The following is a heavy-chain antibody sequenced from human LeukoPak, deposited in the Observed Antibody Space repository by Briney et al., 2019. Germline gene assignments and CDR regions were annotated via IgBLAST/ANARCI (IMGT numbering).Heavy chain of an antibody. Sequence: GASVKVSCKASGYTFTSYDINWVRQAPGQGLEWMGWISPTNGDTRYAQNFQGRVTMTRDTSISTAYMELSRLRSDDTAVYYCVRDALNWNYDYWGQGTLVAVSS. CDR3: VRDALNWNYDY. CDR1: GYTFTSYD. D-gene: IGHD1-7*01. CDR2: ISPTNGDT. J-gene: IGHJ4*02. V-gene: IGHV1-2*02.